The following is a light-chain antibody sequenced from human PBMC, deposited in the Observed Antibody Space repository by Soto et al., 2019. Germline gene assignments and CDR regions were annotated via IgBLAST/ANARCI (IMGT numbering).Light chain of an antibody. J-gene: IGKJ2*01. CDR2: EAS. Sequence: DIQMTQSPSSLSTSVGERVTITCQASQDIRNSLNWYQQKPGKAPNLLIYEASKLQTGVPSRFSGGGSGTHFTFTISNLQPEDIVTYYCQHYDNLPRYTFGLGTKLEIK. CDR1: QDIRNS. CDR3: QHYDNLPRYT. V-gene: IGKV1-33*01.